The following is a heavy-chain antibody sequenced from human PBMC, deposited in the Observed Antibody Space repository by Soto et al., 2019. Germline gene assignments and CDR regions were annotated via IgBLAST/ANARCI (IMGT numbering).Heavy chain of an antibody. CDR3: AREKSTATMIGVVPSLNWFDP. CDR2: IYSGGST. J-gene: IGHJ5*02. Sequence: PGGSLRLSCTASGFTFSSYIMNWVRQAPGKGLEWVSVIYSGGSTYYADSVKGRFTISRDNSKNTLYLQMNSLRAEDTAVYYCAREKSTATMIGVVPSLNWFDPWGQGTLVTVSS. V-gene: IGHV3-66*01. CDR1: GFTFSSYI. D-gene: IGHD3-22*01.